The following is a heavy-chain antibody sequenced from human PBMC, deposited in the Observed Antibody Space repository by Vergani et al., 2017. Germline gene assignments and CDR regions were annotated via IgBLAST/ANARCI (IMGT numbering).Heavy chain of an antibody. Sequence: VQLVESGGGVVQPGRSLRLSCAASGFTFSSAWMSWVRQAPGKGLEWVARIRPKTDGETTDYAAPVKGRFTISRDDSKRLAYLQLSGLKTEDTAVYFCSRGRGYSFGYSDYWGQGTLVTVSS. CDR3: SRGRGYSFGYSDY. CDR1: GFTFSSAW. CDR2: IRPKTDGETT. V-gene: IGHV3-15*01. D-gene: IGHD5-18*01. J-gene: IGHJ4*02.